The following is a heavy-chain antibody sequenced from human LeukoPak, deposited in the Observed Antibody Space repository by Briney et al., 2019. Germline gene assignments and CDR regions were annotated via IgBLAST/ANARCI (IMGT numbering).Heavy chain of an antibody. V-gene: IGHV4-39*07. Sequence: NSSETLSLTCTVSGASISSSNYHWAWIRQPPGKGLEWIGTISYSGNTYYNPSLESRVTVSADTSKNQFSLRLRSVTAADTASYYCAKARGITVFGVAPYYYYYMDVWGKGTTVTVSS. D-gene: IGHD3-3*01. CDR2: ISYSGNT. CDR1: GASISSSNYH. J-gene: IGHJ6*03. CDR3: AKARGITVFGVAPYYYYYMDV.